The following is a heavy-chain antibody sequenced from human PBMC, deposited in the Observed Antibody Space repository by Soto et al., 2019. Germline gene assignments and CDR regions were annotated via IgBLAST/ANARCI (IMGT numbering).Heavy chain of an antibody. Sequence: QVQLVQSGAEVKKPGSSVKVSCKASGGTFSSYTISWVRQAPGQGLEWMVRIIPILGIANYAQKFQGRVSITANKSTSTADMELSSLGSEDTAVYYCARASSSGSNYYYGMDVWGQGTTVTVSS. D-gene: IGHD3-22*01. J-gene: IGHJ6*02. CDR2: IIPILGIA. V-gene: IGHV1-69*02. CDR3: ARASSSGSNYYYGMDV. CDR1: GGTFSSYT.